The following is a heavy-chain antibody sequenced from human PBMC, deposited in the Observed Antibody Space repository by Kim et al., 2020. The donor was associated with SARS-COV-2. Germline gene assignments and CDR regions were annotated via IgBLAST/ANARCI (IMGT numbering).Heavy chain of an antibody. V-gene: IGHV4-39*07. J-gene: IGHJ6*02. CDR1: GGSISSSSYY. Sequence: SETLSLTCTVSGGSISSSSYYWGWIRQPPGKGLEWIGSIYYSGSTYYNPSLKSRVTISVDTSKNQFSLKLSSVTAADTAVYYCARAYCGGDCSHYYYYGMDVWGQGTTVTVSS. CDR2: IYYSGST. CDR3: ARAYCGGDCSHYYYYGMDV. D-gene: IGHD2-21*02.